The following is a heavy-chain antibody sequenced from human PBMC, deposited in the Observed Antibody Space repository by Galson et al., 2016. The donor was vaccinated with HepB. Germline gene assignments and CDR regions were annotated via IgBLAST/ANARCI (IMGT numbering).Heavy chain of an antibody. D-gene: IGHD6-19*01. V-gene: IGHV4-39*01. J-gene: IGHJ5*02. CDR3: ARSTAVSGRRSWGYLDP. CDR1: GGSIDTVAFY. Sequence: SETLSLTCTLSGGSIDTVAFYWAWIRQTPGKGLEWIGSIYHTGSTYLSASLKSRVIMSVDKSMNQFSLTLRSLTVADSAVYYCARSTAVSGRRSWGYLDPWGQGTLVSVPS. CDR2: IYHTGST.